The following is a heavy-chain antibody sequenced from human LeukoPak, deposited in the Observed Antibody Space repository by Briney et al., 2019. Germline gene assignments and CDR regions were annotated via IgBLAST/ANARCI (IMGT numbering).Heavy chain of an antibody. J-gene: IGHJ4*02. CDR1: GFTFSSYG. Sequence: GGSLRLSCAASGFTFSSYGMHWVRQAPGKVLEWVAYIRYDGSNKYYADSVKGRFTISRDISKNTLYLQMNSLRAEDTAVYYCAKDRVFELWFEEASPYYFDYWGQGTLVTVSS. CDR2: IRYDGSNK. CDR3: AKDRVFELWFEEASPYYFDY. D-gene: IGHD3-10*01. V-gene: IGHV3-30*02.